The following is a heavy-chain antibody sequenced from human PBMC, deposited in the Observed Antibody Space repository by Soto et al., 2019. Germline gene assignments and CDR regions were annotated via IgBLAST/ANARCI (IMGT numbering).Heavy chain of an antibody. V-gene: IGHV2-5*02. CDR2: IYWDDDK. CDR1: GFSLSTSGVG. D-gene: IGHD3-22*01. Sequence: SGPTLVNPTQTLTLTCTFSGFSLSTSGVGVGWIRQPPGKALEWLTLIYWDDDKRYSPSLKSRLTITKDTSKNQVVLTMTNMDPVDTATYYCAHRLASPYYYDSRRSSFDYWGQGTLVTVSS. J-gene: IGHJ4*02. CDR3: AHRLASPYYYDSRRSSFDY.